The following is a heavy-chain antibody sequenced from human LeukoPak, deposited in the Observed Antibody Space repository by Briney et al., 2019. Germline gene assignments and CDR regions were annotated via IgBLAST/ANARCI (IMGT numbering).Heavy chain of an antibody. CDR2: IRNKRYDGTT. CDR1: GFIFGDDA. D-gene: IGHD3-22*01. J-gene: IGHJ5*01. V-gene: IGHV3-49*04. CDR3: TRGRDYHSAGYYHDS. Sequence: GRSLRLSCAASGFIFGDDAVSWVRQAPGKGLGWISLIRNKRYDGTTEYAASVKGRFTISRDDYKSIAYLQMTSLKTEDTAMYYCTRGRDYHSAGYYHDSWGQGTLVTVSS.